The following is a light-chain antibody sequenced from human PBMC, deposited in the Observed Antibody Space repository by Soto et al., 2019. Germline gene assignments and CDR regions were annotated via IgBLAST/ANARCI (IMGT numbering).Light chain of an antibody. CDR1: QSVSSSY. Sequence: NVLPPSPGTLSLSPGERATLSCRASQSVSSSYLAWYQQKPGQAPRLLIYGASSRATGIPDRFSGSGSGTDFTLTISRLEPEDFAVYYCQQYGSSTVTFGQGTRLEI. J-gene: IGKJ5*01. V-gene: IGKV3-20*01. CDR2: GAS. CDR3: QQYGSSTVT.